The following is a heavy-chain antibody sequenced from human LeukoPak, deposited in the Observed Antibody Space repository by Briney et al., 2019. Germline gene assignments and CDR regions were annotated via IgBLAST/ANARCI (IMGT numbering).Heavy chain of an antibody. CDR2: ISWNSGSI. CDR3: ARELGSSGYYSAYYNWFDP. Sequence: GRSLRLSCAASGFTFDDYAMHWVRQAPGKGLEWVSGISWNSGSIGYADSVKGRFTISRDNAKNSLYLQMNSLRAEDTAVYYCARELGSSGYYSAYYNWFDPWGQGTLVTVSS. J-gene: IGHJ5*02. D-gene: IGHD3-22*01. V-gene: IGHV3-9*01. CDR1: GFTFDDYA.